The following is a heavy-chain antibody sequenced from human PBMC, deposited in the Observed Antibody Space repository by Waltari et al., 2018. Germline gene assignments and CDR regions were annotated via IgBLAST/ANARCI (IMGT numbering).Heavy chain of an antibody. D-gene: IGHD6-13*01. J-gene: IGHJ6*02. CDR2: ISAYNGNT. CDR1: GYTFTSYG. CDR3: ARDQPYNIAAAGNFYYYYYGMDV. V-gene: IGHV1-18*01. Sequence: QVQLVQSGAEVKKPGASVKVSCKASGYTFTSYGISWVRQAPGQGLEWMGWISAYNGNTNQEQKLQGRVTMTTDTSTSTAYMELRSLRSDDTAVYYCARDQPYNIAAAGNFYYYYYGMDVWGQGTTVTVSS.